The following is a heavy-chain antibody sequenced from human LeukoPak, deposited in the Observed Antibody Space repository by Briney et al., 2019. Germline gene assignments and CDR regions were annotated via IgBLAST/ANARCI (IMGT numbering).Heavy chain of an antibody. Sequence: GGSLRLSCAASGFIFSSYSMNWVRQAPGKGLEWVSYISSSSRTIYYADSVKGRFTISRDNAKNSLYLQMNSLRAEDTAVYYCAELGITMIGGVWGKGTTVTISS. J-gene: IGHJ6*04. V-gene: IGHV3-48*04. CDR2: ISSSSRTI. D-gene: IGHD3-10*02. CDR1: GFIFSSYS. CDR3: AELGITMIGGV.